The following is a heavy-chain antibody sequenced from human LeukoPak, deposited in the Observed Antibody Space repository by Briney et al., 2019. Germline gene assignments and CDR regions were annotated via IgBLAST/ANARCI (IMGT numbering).Heavy chain of an antibody. CDR1: GFTFSSYG. CDR3: AKQIQHSSSFSY. Sequence: GGSLRLSCAGSGFTFSSYGMHWVRQAPGKGLEWVAFIRYDGSNKYYADSVKGRFTISRDNSKNTLYLQMNGLRAEDTAVYYCAKQIQHSSSFSYWGRGTLVTVSS. V-gene: IGHV3-30*02. CDR2: IRYDGSNK. J-gene: IGHJ4*02. D-gene: IGHD6-13*01.